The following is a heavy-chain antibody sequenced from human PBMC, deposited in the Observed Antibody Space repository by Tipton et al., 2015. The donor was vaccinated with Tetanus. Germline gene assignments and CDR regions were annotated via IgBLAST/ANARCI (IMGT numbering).Heavy chain of an antibody. Sequence: TLSLTCNVSGDSMTDFYWSWIRQPAGKGLEWIGRIYTSGSTNYNPSLKSRVIMSVDTSRRQFSLKLNSVTAADTAVYYCARGWGSSWYYFDYWGQGILVTVSS. V-gene: IGHV4-4*07. CDR2: IYTSGST. CDR1: GDSMTDFY. D-gene: IGHD6-13*01. CDR3: ARGWGSSWYYFDY. J-gene: IGHJ4*02.